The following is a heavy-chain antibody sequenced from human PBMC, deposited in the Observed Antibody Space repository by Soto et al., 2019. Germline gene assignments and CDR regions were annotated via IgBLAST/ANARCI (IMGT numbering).Heavy chain of an antibody. J-gene: IGHJ4*02. D-gene: IGHD2-21*02. CDR2: ISAYNGNT. V-gene: IGHV1-18*01. Sequence: ASVKVSCKASGYTFTNFGISWVRQAPGQGLEWMGWISAYNGNTNYAQKLQGRVTVTRDTSTTTVFMELSSLRSDDTAVYYCPRGGHIAVVTASFAYWGQGTLVTVS. CDR3: PRGGHIAVVTASFAY. CDR1: GYTFTNFG.